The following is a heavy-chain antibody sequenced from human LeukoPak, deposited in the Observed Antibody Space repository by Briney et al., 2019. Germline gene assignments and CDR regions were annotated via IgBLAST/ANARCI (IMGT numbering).Heavy chain of an antibody. Sequence: SETLSLTCTVSGGSISNYYWTWIRQPPGKGLEWIGYIYYSGSTNYNPSLKSRVTISIDTSKNQFSLKLSSVTAADTAVYYCARGRRYYDSSGYYQKYYFDYWGQGTLVTVSS. V-gene: IGHV4-59*01. D-gene: IGHD3-22*01. CDR1: GGSISNYY. CDR2: IYYSGST. CDR3: ARGRRYYDSSGYYQKYYFDY. J-gene: IGHJ4*02.